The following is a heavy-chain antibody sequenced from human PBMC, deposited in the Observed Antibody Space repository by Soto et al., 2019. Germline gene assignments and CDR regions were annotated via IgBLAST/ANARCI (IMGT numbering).Heavy chain of an antibody. J-gene: IGHJ4*02. CDR2: ISGSGGST. D-gene: IGHD3-22*01. CDR1: GFTCSSYA. Sequence: PGGSLRLSCVASGFTCSSYAMSWVRQAPGKGLEWVSAISGSGGSTYYADSVKGRFTISRDNSKNTLYLQMNSLRAEDTAVYYCAKDDKLWLPPPNYDSSGYSDYWGQGTLVTVSS. V-gene: IGHV3-23*01. CDR3: AKDDKLWLPPPNYDSSGYSDY.